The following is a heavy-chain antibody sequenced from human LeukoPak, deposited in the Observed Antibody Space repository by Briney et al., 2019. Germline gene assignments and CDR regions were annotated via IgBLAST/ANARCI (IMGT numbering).Heavy chain of an antibody. J-gene: IGHJ4*02. CDR3: AGGGITTFDY. CDR1: GFTFSSYS. Sequence: PGGSLRLPCAASGFTFSSYSMNWVRQAPGKGLEWVSSISSSGSHTYHADSVKGRFTISRDNAKNSLYLQMNSLRADDTAVYYCAGGGITTFDYWGQGSLVTVSS. V-gene: IGHV3-21*01. D-gene: IGHD3-22*01. CDR2: ISSSGSHT.